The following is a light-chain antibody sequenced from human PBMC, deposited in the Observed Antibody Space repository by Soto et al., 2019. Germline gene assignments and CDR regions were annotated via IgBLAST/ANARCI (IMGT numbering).Light chain of an antibody. CDR1: SGSMASNY. CDR3: QSYDSSNWV. Sequence: NFMLTQPHPVSESPGKTVTISCTGSSGSMASNYVQWYQQRPGSAPTTVIYEDNQRPSGGPDRFSGSIDSSSNSASLTISGLETEDEADYYCQSYDSSNWVFGGGTKLTVL. J-gene: IGLJ3*02. V-gene: IGLV6-57*02. CDR2: EDN.